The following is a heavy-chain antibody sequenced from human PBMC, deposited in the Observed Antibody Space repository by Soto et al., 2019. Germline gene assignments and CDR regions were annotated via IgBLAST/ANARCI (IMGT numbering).Heavy chain of an antibody. CDR1: GYTLRELN. J-gene: IGHJ4*02. CDR2: YDPEKDET. D-gene: IGHD2-21*02. Sequence: ASVKVSCKVTGYTLRELNLHWVRQAPGKGLEWLAGYDPEKDETLYAQTVKGRITVTEDTSAVTSYMELRGMTFDDSAVYYCATGDQLSAEVTGISFSFWGQGTRVTVSS. V-gene: IGHV1-24*01. CDR3: ATGDQLSAEVTGISFSF.